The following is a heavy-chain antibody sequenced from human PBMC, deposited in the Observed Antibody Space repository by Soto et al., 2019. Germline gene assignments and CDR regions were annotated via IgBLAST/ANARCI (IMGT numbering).Heavy chain of an antibody. CDR2: IYSGGYT. CDR1: GFTVSSNY. V-gene: IGHV3-53*01. CDR3: ARGESPLDY. Sequence: PGGSLRLSCAASGFTVSSNYMTWVRQVPGKGLHWVSVIYSGGYTYYAGSVKGRFTISRDNLKNTPYLQMNSLRAEDTAVYFCARGESPLDYWGLGTLVTVSS. J-gene: IGHJ4*01.